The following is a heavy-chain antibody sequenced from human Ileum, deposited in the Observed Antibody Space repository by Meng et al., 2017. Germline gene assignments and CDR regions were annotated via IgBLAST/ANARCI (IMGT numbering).Heavy chain of an antibody. V-gene: IGHV4-61*01. Sequence: VVLLESGPGLRRPSATPSLICTVSGDSVTTSHSHWGWLRQPPGKGLGCSGYASTNYNPPLKSRLTISLDTSKNQVSLKLTSVTAADTAVYYCARDHWGSLDYWGQGILVTVSS. D-gene: IGHD7-27*01. CDR2: AST. J-gene: IGHJ4*02. CDR3: ARDHWGSLDY. CDR1: GDSVTTSHSH.